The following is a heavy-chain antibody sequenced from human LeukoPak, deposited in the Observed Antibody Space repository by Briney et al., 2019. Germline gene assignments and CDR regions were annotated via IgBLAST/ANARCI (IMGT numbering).Heavy chain of an antibody. CDR3: ARGKSSVWPVGLCMDV. CDR2: ISAYNGNT. J-gene: IGHJ6*02. D-gene: IGHD6-19*01. V-gene: IGHV1-18*01. CDR1: GYTFTSYG. Sequence: ASVKVSCKASGYTFTSYGISWVRQAPGQGLEWMGWISAYNGNTNYAQKLQGRVTMTTDTSTSTAYMELRSLRSDDTAVYYCARGKSSVWPVGLCMDVWGQGTTVTVSS.